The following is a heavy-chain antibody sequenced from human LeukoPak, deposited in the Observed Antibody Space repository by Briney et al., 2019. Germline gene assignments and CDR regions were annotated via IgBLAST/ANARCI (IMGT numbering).Heavy chain of an antibody. V-gene: IGHV3-49*04. CDR2: IRSKAYGGIT. CDR3: TRDRSYGKNDY. CDR1: GFTFGDYA. Sequence: GGSLRLSCTASGFTFGDYAMSWVRQAPGKGQEWVGFIRSKAYGGITEYAASVKGRFTISRDDSKSIAYLQMNSLKTEDTAVYYCTRDRSYGKNDYWGQGTLVTVSS. J-gene: IGHJ4*02. D-gene: IGHD5-18*01.